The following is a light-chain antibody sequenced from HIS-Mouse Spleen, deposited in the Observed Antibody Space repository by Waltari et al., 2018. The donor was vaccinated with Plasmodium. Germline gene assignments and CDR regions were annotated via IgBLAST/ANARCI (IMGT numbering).Light chain of an antibody. CDR3: QVWDSSSDHWV. CDR2: DDS. V-gene: IGLV3-21*03. Sequence: SYVLTQPPSVSVAPGKTARITCGGNNIGSKSVHWYQQKPGQAPVLVVYDDSDRPSGIPERLAGSNAGNTATLTISRVEDGDEADYYCQVWDSSSDHWVFGGGTKLTVL. J-gene: IGLJ3*02. CDR1: NIGSKS.